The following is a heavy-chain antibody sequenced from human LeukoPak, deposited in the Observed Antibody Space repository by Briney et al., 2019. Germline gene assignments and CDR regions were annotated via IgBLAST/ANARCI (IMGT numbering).Heavy chain of an antibody. Sequence: ASVKVSCKASGGTFSSYAISWVRQAPGQGLEWMGGIIPIFGTANYAQKFQGRVTITTDESTSTAYMELSSLRSEDTAVYYCARDRLDIVPSGYYYYYYMDVWGKGTTVTVS. CDR2: IIPIFGTA. V-gene: IGHV1-69*05. J-gene: IGHJ6*03. D-gene: IGHD2-2*03. CDR3: ARDRLDIVPSGYYYYYYMDV. CDR1: GGTFSSYA.